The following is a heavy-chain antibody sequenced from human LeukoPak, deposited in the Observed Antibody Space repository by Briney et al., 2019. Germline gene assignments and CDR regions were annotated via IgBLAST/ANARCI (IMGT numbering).Heavy chain of an antibody. CDR3: ARLEEQWLTNDAFDI. Sequence: PGGSLRLSCAASGFTFDDYAMHWVRQAPGKGLEWVSSISSSSSYIYYADSVKGRFTISRDNAKNSLYLQMNSLRAEDTAVYYCARLEEQWLTNDAFDIWGQGTMVTVSS. D-gene: IGHD6-19*01. CDR2: ISSSSSYI. J-gene: IGHJ3*02. CDR1: GFTFDDYA. V-gene: IGHV3-21*01.